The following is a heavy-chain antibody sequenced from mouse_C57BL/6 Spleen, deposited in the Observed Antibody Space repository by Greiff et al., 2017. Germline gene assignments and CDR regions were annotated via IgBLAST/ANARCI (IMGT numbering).Heavy chain of an antibody. J-gene: IGHJ2*01. Sequence: QVQLKQPGAELVKPGASVKLSCKASGYTFTSYWMHWVKQRPGQGLEWIGMIHPNSGSTNYNEKFKSKATLTVDKSSSTAYMQLSSLTSEDAAVYYCARRIQRFGYFDDWGQGTTLTVSS. D-gene: IGHD3-1*01. V-gene: IGHV1-64*01. CDR2: IHPNSGST. CDR3: ARRIQRFGYFDD. CDR1: GYTFTSYW.